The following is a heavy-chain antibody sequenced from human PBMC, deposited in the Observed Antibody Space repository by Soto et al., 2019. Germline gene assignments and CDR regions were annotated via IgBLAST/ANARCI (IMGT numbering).Heavy chain of an antibody. J-gene: IGHJ3*02. CDR2: ITAGGDGT. CDR1: GITISNYM. V-gene: IGHV3-23*01. CDR3: APHVYCSGGSCQYDAFAI. Sequence: EVQVLESGGGLVQPGGSLRLSCEASGITISNYMMPWIRQAPGKGLEWVSTITAGGDGTYYADSVKGRFTMSRETSKNTLYLQMNSLRAEDTAVYYCAPHVYCSGGSCQYDAFAIRGQGTMVTVSS. D-gene: IGHD2-15*01.